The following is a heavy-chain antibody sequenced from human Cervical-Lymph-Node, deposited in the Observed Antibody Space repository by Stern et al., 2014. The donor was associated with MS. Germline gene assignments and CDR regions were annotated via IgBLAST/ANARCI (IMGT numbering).Heavy chain of an antibody. V-gene: IGHV1-69*01. Sequence: VQLVQSGAVVKKPGSSVKVSCSTSGVTFSISSISWVRHAPGKGLEWMGGISPMFGKPNYARKFQGRVATTADESTSTAYMELSTLRSEDTATYFCTIDQGGIAAYWGQGTLVTVSS. CDR2: ISPMFGKP. CDR1: GVTFSISS. J-gene: IGHJ4*02. CDR3: TIDQGGIAAY. D-gene: IGHD6-13*01.